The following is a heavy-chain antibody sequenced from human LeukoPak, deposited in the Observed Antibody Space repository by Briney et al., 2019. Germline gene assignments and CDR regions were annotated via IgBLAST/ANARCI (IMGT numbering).Heavy chain of an antibody. CDR1: GFTVSSNY. D-gene: IGHD4-17*01. V-gene: IGHV3-66*01. CDR3: ARTAGNDYGDYYFDY. J-gene: IGHJ4*02. Sequence: PGGSLRLSCAASGFTVSSNYMSWVRQAPGKGLEWVSVIYSGGSTYYADSVKGRFTISRDNSKNTLYLQMNSLRAEDTAVYYCARTAGNDYGDYYFDYWGQGTLVTVSP. CDR2: IYSGGST.